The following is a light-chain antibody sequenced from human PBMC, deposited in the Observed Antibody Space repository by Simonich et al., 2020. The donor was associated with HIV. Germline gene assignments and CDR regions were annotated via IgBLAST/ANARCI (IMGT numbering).Light chain of an antibody. J-gene: IGKJ5*01. CDR3: QQRSNWIT. V-gene: IGKV3-11*01. CDR1: QSVSSY. Sequence: EIVLTQSPAILSLSPGERATLSCRASQSVSSYLAWYQQKPGQAPRLLIYDASNRATGVPARFSGSGSGKDFTLTITSLESEDFAVYYCQQRSNWITFGQGTRLEIK. CDR2: DAS.